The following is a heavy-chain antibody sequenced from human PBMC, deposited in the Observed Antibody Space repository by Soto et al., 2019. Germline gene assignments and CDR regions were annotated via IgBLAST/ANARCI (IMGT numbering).Heavy chain of an antibody. CDR1: RYY. Sequence: RYYMHWVRQAPGQGLEWMGIINPSDGNINYAQKFQDRVTMTRDTSTSAVYIELRRLRSEDTAVYYCARGEPRITMIKEWGQGTLVTVSS. CDR2: INPSDGNI. J-gene: IGHJ4*02. V-gene: IGHV1-46*01. D-gene: IGHD3-22*01. CDR3: ARGEPRITMIKE.